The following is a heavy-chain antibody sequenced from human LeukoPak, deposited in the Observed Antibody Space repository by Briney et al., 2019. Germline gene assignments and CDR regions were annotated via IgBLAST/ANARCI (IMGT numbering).Heavy chain of an antibody. CDR2: IKQDGSEK. D-gene: IGHD3-9*01. CDR3: ARGGYYDILTGYSPVDY. CDR1: GFTFSSYW. Sequence: PGGSLRLSCAASGFTFSSYWMSWVRQAPGKGLEWVAHIKQDGSEKYYVDSVKGRFTISRDNAKNSLYLQMNSLRAEDTALYYCARGGYYDILTGYSPVDYWGQGTLVTVSS. J-gene: IGHJ4*02. V-gene: IGHV3-7*03.